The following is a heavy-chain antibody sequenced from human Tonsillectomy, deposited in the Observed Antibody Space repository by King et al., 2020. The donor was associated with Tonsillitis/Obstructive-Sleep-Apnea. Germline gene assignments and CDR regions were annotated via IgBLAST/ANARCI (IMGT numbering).Heavy chain of an antibody. J-gene: IGHJ6*03. CDR2: ISGDGGST. Sequence: DVQLVESGGGMVQPGGSMRLSCAASGFTFDDYAMHWVRQAPGKGLEWVSLISGDGGSTYYADSVKGRFTISRDNSKNSLYLQMNSLRTEDTALYYCAKGPAAAYYYYYYYMDVWGKGTTVTVSS. V-gene: IGHV3-43*02. CDR1: GFTFDDYA. CDR3: AKGPAAAYYYYYYYMDV. D-gene: IGHD2-2*01.